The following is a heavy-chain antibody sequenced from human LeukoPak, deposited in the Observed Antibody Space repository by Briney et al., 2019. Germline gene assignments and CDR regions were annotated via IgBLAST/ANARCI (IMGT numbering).Heavy chain of an antibody. CDR1: GFTFGDYV. V-gene: IGHV3-49*04. Sequence: GGSLRLSCTASGFTFGDYVMGWVRQAPGEGLEWVGFIRSKPYGGTTEYAASVEGRFIISRDDSKTITYLQMNSLKSEDTAVYYCTTGSATGTGSGYWGQGTLVTVSS. CDR3: TTGSATGTGSGY. J-gene: IGHJ4*02. D-gene: IGHD6-13*01. CDR2: IRSKPYGGTT.